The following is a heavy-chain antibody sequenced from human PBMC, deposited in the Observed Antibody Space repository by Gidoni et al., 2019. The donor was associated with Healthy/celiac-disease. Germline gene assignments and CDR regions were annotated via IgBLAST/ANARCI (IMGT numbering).Heavy chain of an antibody. J-gene: IGHJ5*02. CDR1: RGSFSGYS. CDR3: ARGRGYSYGYWFDP. D-gene: IGHD5-18*01. CDR2: INHSGST. V-gene: IGHV4-34*01. Sequence: QVQLQQWGAGLLTPSETLSLTFAVYRGSFSGYSWSWIRQPPGKGLEWIGEINHSGSTNYNPSLKSRVTISVDTSKNQFSLKLSSVTAADTAVYYCARGRGYSYGYWFDPWGQGTLVTVSS.